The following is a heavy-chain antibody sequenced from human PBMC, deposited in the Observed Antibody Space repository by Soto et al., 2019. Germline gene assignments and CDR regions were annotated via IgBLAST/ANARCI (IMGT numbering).Heavy chain of an antibody. CDR3: AREVAAGLLNYFDY. V-gene: IGHV4-31*03. D-gene: IGHD2-15*01. CDR2: IYYSGST. CDR1: GGSISSGGYY. J-gene: IGHJ4*02. Sequence: LSLTCTVSGGSISSGGYYWSWIRQHPGKGLEWIGYIYYSGSTYYNPSLKSRVTISVDTSKNQFSLKLSSVTAADTAVYYCAREVAAGLLNYFDYWGQGTLVTVSS.